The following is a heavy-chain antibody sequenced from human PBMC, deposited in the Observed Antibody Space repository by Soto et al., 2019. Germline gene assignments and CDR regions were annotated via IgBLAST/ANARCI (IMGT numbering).Heavy chain of an antibody. CDR3: ANDLPGELLPTCFDP. Sequence: EVQLLESGGGLVQPGGSLRLSCAASGFTFSSYAMSWVRQAPGKGLEWVSAISGSGSSTFYADSVKGRFTISRDNSKNTLYLQMNSLRADDTAVYYCANDLPGELLPTCFDPWGQGTLVTVSS. CDR1: GFTFSSYA. J-gene: IGHJ5*02. CDR2: ISGSGSST. V-gene: IGHV3-23*01. D-gene: IGHD1-26*01.